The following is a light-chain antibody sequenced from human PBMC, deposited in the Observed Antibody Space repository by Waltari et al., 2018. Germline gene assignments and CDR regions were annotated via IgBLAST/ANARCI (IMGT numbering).Light chain of an antibody. V-gene: IGKV3-20*01. CDR3: QNHERLPAT. J-gene: IGKJ1*01. CDR2: GAS. CDR1: QSIGRY. Sequence: EIVLTPSPGTLSLSPGERANLSCRASQSIGRYLAWYQQKPDQAPRLLIYGASSRATGIPDRFSGSGSGTDFSLTISRLEPEDFAVYYCQNHERLPATFGQGTKVEIK.